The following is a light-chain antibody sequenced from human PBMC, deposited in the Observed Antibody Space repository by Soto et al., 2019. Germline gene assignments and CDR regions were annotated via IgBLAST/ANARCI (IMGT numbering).Light chain of an antibody. CDR1: SSDVGGNNY. J-gene: IGLJ2*01. V-gene: IGLV2-8*01. CDR3: SSFAGGGNPVL. Sequence: QSALTQPPSASGSLGQSVTISCTGTSSDVGGNNYVSWHQQHPDKAPKVMIYEVTKRPPGVPDRFSGSKSGNTASLTVSGLQAEDEADYYCSSFAGGGNPVLLGGGTKLTVL. CDR2: EVT.